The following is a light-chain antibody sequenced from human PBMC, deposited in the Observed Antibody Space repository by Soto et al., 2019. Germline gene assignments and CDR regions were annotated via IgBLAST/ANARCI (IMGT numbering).Light chain of an antibody. CDR2: DAS. J-gene: IGKJ4*01. Sequence: DIQLTQSPSFLSASIGDRVTITCRASQDFSNFLAWYQQKPGRAPKLLMYDASTLQSGVPSRFSASGSGTEFTLTISSLQPEDFATYYCQQLYSFPLTFGGGTKVDIK. V-gene: IGKV1-9*01. CDR1: QDFSNF. CDR3: QQLYSFPLT.